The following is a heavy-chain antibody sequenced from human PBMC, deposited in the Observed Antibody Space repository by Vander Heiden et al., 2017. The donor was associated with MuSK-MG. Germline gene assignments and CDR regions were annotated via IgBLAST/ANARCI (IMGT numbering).Heavy chain of an antibody. CDR2: IWYDGSNT. V-gene: IGHV3-33*01. CDR3: VRAYYYDSSGTYHDAFDI. D-gene: IGHD3-22*01. Sequence: QVQLVESGGGVVQPGRSLTLSCAASEFTFSTYGMHWVRQAPGKGLEWVAVIWYDGSNTYYADSVKGRFTISRDNSKNTLYLQMNSLRAEDTAVYYCVRAYYYDSSGTYHDAFDIWGQGTMVAVSS. CDR1: EFTFSTYG. J-gene: IGHJ3*02.